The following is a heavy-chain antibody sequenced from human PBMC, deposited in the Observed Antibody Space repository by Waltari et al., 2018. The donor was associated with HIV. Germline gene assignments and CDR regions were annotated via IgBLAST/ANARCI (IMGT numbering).Heavy chain of an antibody. CDR1: GFSLTTSEMR. CDR2: IDWNDDK. CDR3: ARTRGRFAGDFDY. V-gene: IGHV2-70*04. Sequence: QVTLKESGPALVKPTQTLTVTCTFSGFSLTTSEMRVSWIRQPPGKALEWLARIDWNDDKYYSTSLRTRLTISKDTSKNLVVLTMTNMDPVDTATYYCARTRGRFAGDFDYWGQGTLVTISS. D-gene: IGHD2-21*01. J-gene: IGHJ4*02.